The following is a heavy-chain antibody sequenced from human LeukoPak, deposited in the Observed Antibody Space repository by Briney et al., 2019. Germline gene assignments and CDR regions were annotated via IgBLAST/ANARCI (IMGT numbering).Heavy chain of an antibody. Sequence: SETLSLTCAVYGGSLSGYYWSGIRQPPGKGLEWIGEINHSGSTNYNPSLKSRVTISVDTSKNQFSLKLSSVTAADTAVYYCARRIAVDMLDYWGQGTLVTVSS. V-gene: IGHV4-34*01. J-gene: IGHJ4*02. CDR2: INHSGST. CDR3: ARRIAVDMLDY. CDR1: GGSLSGYY. D-gene: IGHD6-19*01.